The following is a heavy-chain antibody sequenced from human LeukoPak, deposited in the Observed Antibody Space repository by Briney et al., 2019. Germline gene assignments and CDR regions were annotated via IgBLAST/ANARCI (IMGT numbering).Heavy chain of an antibody. Sequence: GESLKISCAASGFTFDDYAMHWVRQAPGKGLEWVSLISGDGGSTYYADSVKGRFTISRDNSKNSLYLQMNSLRTEDTALYYRAKDISDYYGSGTDGFDPWGQGTLVTVSS. V-gene: IGHV3-43*02. CDR3: AKDISDYYGSGTDGFDP. J-gene: IGHJ5*02. D-gene: IGHD3-10*01. CDR1: GFTFDDYA. CDR2: ISGDGGST.